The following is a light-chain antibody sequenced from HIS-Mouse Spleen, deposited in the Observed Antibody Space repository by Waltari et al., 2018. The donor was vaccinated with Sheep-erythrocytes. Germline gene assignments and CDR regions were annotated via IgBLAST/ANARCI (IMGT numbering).Light chain of an antibody. Sequence: QSALTQPRSVSGSPGQSVTISCTGTSSDVGGYNYVSWYQQLPGTAPNLLIYSNNQRPSGVPDRFAGSKSGTSAALAISGLQSEDEADYYCAAWDDSLNGPVFGGGTKLTVL. CDR2: SNN. V-gene: IGLV1-44*01. CDR3: AAWDDSLNGPV. J-gene: IGLJ3*02. CDR1: SSDVGGYNY.